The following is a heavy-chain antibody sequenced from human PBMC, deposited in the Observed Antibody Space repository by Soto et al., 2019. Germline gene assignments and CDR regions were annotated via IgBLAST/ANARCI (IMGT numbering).Heavy chain of an antibody. V-gene: IGHV4-34*01. Sequence: PSETLSLTCAVYGGSFSGYYWSWIRQPPGKGLEWIGEINHSGSTNYNPSLKSRVTISVDTSKNQFSLKLSSVTAADTAVYYCARATAMSSYNWFDPWGQGTLVTVYS. J-gene: IGHJ5*02. CDR1: GGSFSGYY. CDR2: INHSGST. CDR3: ARATAMSSYNWFDP. D-gene: IGHD5-18*01.